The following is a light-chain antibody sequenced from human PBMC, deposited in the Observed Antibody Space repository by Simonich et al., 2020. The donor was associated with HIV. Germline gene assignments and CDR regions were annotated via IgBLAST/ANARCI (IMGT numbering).Light chain of an antibody. CDR3: QQYNTWVSIT. V-gene: IGKV4-1*01. Sequence: EIVMTQSPDSLAVSLGERATVNCRSSRSVLYSSNNKNYLAWYQQKPGQPPKLLIYWASTRESGVPDRFSASGSGTEFTLTISSIQSEDFAVYYCQQYNTWVSITFGQGTRLEMK. CDR2: WAS. J-gene: IGKJ5*01. CDR1: RSVLYSSNNKNY.